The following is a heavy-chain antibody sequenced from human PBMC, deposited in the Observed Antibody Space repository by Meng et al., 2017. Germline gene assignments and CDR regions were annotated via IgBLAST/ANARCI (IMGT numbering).Heavy chain of an antibody. V-gene: IGHV4-59*01. D-gene: IGHD6-19*01. CDR1: GGSISSYY. J-gene: IGHJ5*02. Sequence: ESLKISCTVSGGSISSYYWSWIRQPPGKGLEWIGYIYYSGSTNYNPSLKSRVTISVDTSKNQFSLKLSSVTAADTAVYYCARATDSSGWYVHWFDPWGQGTLVTVSS. CDR2: IYYSGST. CDR3: ARATDSSGWYVHWFDP.